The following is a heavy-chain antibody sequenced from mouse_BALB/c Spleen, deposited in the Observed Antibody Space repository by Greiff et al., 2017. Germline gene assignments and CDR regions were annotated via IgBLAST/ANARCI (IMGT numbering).Heavy chain of an antibody. V-gene: IGHV14-3*02. CDR2: IDPANGNT. Sequence: EVQGVESGAELVKPGASVKLSCTASGFNIKDTYMHWVKQRPEQGLEWIGRIDPANGNTKYDPKFQGKATITADTSSNTAYLQLSSLTSEDTAVYYCALLRGGYWGQGTTLTVSS. CDR1: GFNIKDTY. CDR3: ALLRGGY. J-gene: IGHJ2*01. D-gene: IGHD1-1*01.